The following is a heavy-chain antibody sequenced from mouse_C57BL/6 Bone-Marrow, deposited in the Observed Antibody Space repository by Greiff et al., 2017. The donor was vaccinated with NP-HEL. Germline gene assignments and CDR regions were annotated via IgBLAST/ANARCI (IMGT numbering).Heavy chain of an antibody. CDR2: INPNNGGT. CDR3: AGGAWFAY. CDR1: GYTFTDYY. Sequence: VQLQQSGPELVKPGASVKISCKASGYTFTDYYMNWVKQSHGKSLKWIGDINPNNGGTSYNQKFKGKATLTVDKSSSTAYMELRSLTSEDSAVYYCAGGAWFAYWGQGTLVTVSA. V-gene: IGHV1-26*01. J-gene: IGHJ3*01.